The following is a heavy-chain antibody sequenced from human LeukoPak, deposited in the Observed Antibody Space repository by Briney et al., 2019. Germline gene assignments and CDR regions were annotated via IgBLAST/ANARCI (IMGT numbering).Heavy chain of an antibody. Sequence: SGTLSLTCTVSGGSISNYFWSWIRQPPGKGLQWIGYIYHSGGTDYNPSLQSRVTISVDTSKNQFSLTLNSVTAADTAVYYCARHSWGGYYYDYWGQGSLVTVSS. CDR1: GGSISNYF. CDR3: ARHSWGGYYYDY. CDR2: IYHSGGT. D-gene: IGHD3-16*01. J-gene: IGHJ4*02. V-gene: IGHV4-59*08.